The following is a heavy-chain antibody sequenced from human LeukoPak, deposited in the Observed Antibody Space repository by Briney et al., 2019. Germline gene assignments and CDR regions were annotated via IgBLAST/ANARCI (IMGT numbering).Heavy chain of an antibody. J-gene: IGHJ4*02. Sequence: SQTLSLTCTVSGGSISSGGYYWSWIRQHPGKGLEWIGYIYYSGSTYYNPSLKSRVTISVGTSKNQFSLKLSSVTAADTAVYYCARDRHGYLVYWGQGTLVTVSS. CDR2: IYYSGST. D-gene: IGHD3-22*01. CDR1: GGSISSGGYY. CDR3: ARDRHGYLVY. V-gene: IGHV4-31*03.